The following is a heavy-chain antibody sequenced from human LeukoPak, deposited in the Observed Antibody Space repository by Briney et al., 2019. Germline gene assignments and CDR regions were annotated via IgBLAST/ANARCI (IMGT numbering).Heavy chain of an antibody. J-gene: IGHJ5*02. Sequence: SVKVSCKASGGTFSSYAISWVRQAPGQGLEWMGGIIPIFGTANYAQKFRGRVTITADESTSTAYMELSSLRSEDTAVYYCARGVLELRRGMGWFDPWGQGTLVTVSS. V-gene: IGHV1-69*13. CDR3: ARGVLELRRGMGWFDP. CDR1: GGTFSSYA. CDR2: IIPIFGTA. D-gene: IGHD1-7*01.